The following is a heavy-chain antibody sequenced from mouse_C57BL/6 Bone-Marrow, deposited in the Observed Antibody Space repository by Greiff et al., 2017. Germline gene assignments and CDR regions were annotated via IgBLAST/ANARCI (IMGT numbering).Heavy chain of an antibody. CDR3: ACDDYHTLYLDY. J-gene: IGHJ2*01. V-gene: IGHV5-6*01. Sequence: EVKLVEPGGDLVKPGGSLKLSCEASGFTFSSSGMSWVRQTPDKRLEWVATISSGGSYTYYPDSVKGRFTITRDNAKNTLYLQMSSLKSEYTAMYYCACDDYHTLYLDYWGQGTTLTVSS. D-gene: IGHD2-4*01. CDR2: ISSGGSYT. CDR1: GFTFSSSG.